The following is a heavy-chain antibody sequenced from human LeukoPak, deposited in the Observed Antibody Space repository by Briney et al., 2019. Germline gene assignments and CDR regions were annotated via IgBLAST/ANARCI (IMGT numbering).Heavy chain of an antibody. CDR3: ARVGDSSGYDYPNWFDP. V-gene: IGHV4-30-4*01. D-gene: IGHD5-12*01. Sequence: PSETLSLTCTVSGGSISSGDYYWSWIRQPPGKGLEWIGYIYYSGSTYYNPSLKSRVTISVDTSKNQFSLKLSSVTAADTAVYYCARVGDSSGYDYPNWFDPWGQGTLVTVSS. CDR1: GGSISSGDYY. J-gene: IGHJ5*02. CDR2: IYYSGST.